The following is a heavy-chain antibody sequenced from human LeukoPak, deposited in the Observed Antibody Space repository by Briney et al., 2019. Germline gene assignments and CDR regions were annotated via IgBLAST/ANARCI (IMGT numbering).Heavy chain of an antibody. Sequence: QPGGSLRLSCAASGLTFSSHAMHWVRQAPGKGLEWVAVISYDGSNKYYADSVKGRFTISRDNSKNTLYLQMNSLRAEDTAVYYCAREPLDYWGQGTLVTVSS. V-gene: IGHV3-30-3*01. J-gene: IGHJ4*02. CDR3: AREPLDY. CDR1: GLTFSSHA. CDR2: ISYDGSNK.